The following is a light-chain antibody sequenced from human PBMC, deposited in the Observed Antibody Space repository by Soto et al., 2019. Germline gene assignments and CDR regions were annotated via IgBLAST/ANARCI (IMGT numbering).Light chain of an antibody. V-gene: IGLV2-14*01. J-gene: IGLJ1*01. CDR1: SSDVGGYKY. Sequence: QSALTQPASVSGSPGQSITISCTGTSSDVGGYKYVSWYQQHPGKAPKLLIYDVTDRPSGVSNRFSGSTSGNTASLTISGLQXXXXXXYYCSSYTSSTTLVFGTGTKLTVL. CDR2: DVT. CDR3: SSYTSSTTLV.